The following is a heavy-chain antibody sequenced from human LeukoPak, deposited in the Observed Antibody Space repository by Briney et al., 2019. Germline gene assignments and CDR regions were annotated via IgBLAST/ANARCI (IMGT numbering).Heavy chain of an antibody. Sequence: TSETLSLTCTVSGGSISSYYWSWIRQPPGKGLEWIGYIYYSGSTNYNPSLKSRVTISVDTSKNQFSLKLSSVTAADTAVYYCARGSQQHGDYWGQGTLVTVSS. CDR3: ARGSQQHGDY. J-gene: IGHJ4*02. V-gene: IGHV4-59*12. CDR1: GGSISSYY. D-gene: IGHD6-13*01. CDR2: IYYSGST.